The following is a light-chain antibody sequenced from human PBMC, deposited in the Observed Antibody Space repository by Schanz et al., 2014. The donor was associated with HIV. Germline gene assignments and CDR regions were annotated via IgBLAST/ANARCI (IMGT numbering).Light chain of an antibody. V-gene: IGLV1-44*01. CDR1: RSTLERTP. J-gene: IGLJ2*01. CDR3: ATWNIRLNGPV. CDR2: NND. Sequence: QSLLTQPPSVSGTPGQRVIISCSGSRSTLERTPVDWYQHLPGTAPRLLIRNNDVRPSGVPDRFSGSKSGTSASLVISALQSEDEADYFCATWNIRLNGPVFGGGTQLTVL.